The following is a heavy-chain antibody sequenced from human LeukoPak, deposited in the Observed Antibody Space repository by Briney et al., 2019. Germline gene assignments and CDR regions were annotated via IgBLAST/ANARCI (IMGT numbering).Heavy chain of an antibody. CDR2: ISSSGSTI. D-gene: IGHD2-2*01. CDR3: ATESHCSSTSCYAGIDY. Sequence: PGGSLRLSCAASGFTFSDYYMSWIRQAPGKGLEWVSYISSSGSTIYYADSVKGRFTISRDNAKNSLYLQMNSLRAEDTAVYYCATESHCSSTSCYAGIDYWGQGTLVTVSS. V-gene: IGHV3-11*04. J-gene: IGHJ4*02. CDR1: GFTFSDYY.